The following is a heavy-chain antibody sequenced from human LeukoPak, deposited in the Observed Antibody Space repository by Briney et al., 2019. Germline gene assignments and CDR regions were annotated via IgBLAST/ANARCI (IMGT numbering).Heavy chain of an antibody. CDR2: IIPIFGTA. V-gene: IGHV1-69*05. CDR3: ARSQYYYGSSGVSDAFDI. D-gene: IGHD3-22*01. CDR1: GGTFSSYA. J-gene: IGHJ3*02. Sequence: SVKVSCKASGGTFSSYAISWVRQAPGQGLEWMGGIIPIFGTANYAQKFQGRVTMTTDTSTTTAYLELRSLRSDDTAMYYCARSQYYYGSSGVSDAFDIWGQGTLVTVSS.